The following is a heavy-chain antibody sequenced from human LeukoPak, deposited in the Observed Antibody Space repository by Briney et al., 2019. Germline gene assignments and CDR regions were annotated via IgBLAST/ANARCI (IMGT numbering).Heavy chain of an antibody. CDR3: AKVEGGGTYYDILTGYLHNGMDV. V-gene: IGHV3-23*01. D-gene: IGHD3-9*01. Sequence: PGGSLRLSCAASGFTFSSYAMSWVRQAPGKGLEWVSAISGSGGSTYYADSVKGRFTISRDNSKNTLYLQMNSLRAEDTAVYYCAKVEGGGTYYDILTGYLHNGMDVWGQGTTVTVSS. CDR2: ISGSGGST. J-gene: IGHJ6*02. CDR1: GFTFSSYA.